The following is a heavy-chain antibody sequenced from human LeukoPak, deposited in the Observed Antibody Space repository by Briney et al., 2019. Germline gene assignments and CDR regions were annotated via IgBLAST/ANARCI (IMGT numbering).Heavy chain of an antibody. Sequence: GGSLRLSCAASGFTFSSYAMSRVRQAPGKGLEWVSAISGSGGSTYYADSVKGRFTISRDNSKNTLYLQINSLRVEDTAVYYCAREILAPGKTHDYWGQGTLVTVSS. CDR2: ISGSGGST. D-gene: IGHD3-3*01. V-gene: IGHV3-23*01. CDR3: AREILAPGKTHDY. CDR1: GFTFSSYA. J-gene: IGHJ4*02.